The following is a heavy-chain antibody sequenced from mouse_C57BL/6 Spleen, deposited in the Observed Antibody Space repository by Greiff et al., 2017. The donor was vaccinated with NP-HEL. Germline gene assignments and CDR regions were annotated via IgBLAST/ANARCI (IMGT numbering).Heavy chain of an antibody. J-gene: IGHJ2*01. D-gene: IGHD1-1*01. Sequence: QVQLQQSGPELVKPGASVKISCKASGYAFSSSWMNWVKQRPGKGLEWIGRIYPGDGDTNYTGKCTGKATLTADKSSSTAYMQLSSLTSEDSAVYFCARYHTVVARGFDYWGQGTTLTVSS. CDR3: ARYHTVVARGFDY. V-gene: IGHV1-82*01. CDR2: IYPGDGDT. CDR1: GYAFSSSW.